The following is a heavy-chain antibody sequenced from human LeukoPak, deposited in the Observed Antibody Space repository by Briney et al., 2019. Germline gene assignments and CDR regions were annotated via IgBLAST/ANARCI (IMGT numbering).Heavy chain of an antibody. Sequence: SETLSLTCTVSGGSISSSSYYWGWIRQPPGKGLEWIGSIYSSGSTYYNLSLKSRVTISVDTSKNQFSLKLISVTAADTAVFYCARNWNDFLPNNWFDPWGQGTLVTVSS. V-gene: IGHV4-39*01. J-gene: IGHJ5*02. CDR2: IYSSGST. CDR1: GGSISSSSYY. CDR3: ARNWNDFLPNNWFDP. D-gene: IGHD1-1*01.